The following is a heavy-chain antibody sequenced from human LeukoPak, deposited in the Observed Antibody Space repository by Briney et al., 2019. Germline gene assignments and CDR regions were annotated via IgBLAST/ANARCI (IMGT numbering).Heavy chain of an antibody. V-gene: IGHV4-61*01. CDR1: GYSISSGYY. CDR3: ARDYGSGNSQIFDY. Sequence: SETLSLTCAVSGYSISSGYYWGWIRQPPGKGLEWIGYIYYSGSTNYNPSLKSRVTISVDTSKNQFSLKLSSVTAADTAMYYCARDYGSGNSQIFDYWGQGTLVTVSS. CDR2: IYYSGST. D-gene: IGHD3-10*01. J-gene: IGHJ4*02.